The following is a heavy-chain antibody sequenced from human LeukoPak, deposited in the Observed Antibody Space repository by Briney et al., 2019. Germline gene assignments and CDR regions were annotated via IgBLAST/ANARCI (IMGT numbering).Heavy chain of an antibody. CDR1: GGSFSSYS. V-gene: IGHV4-34*01. Sequence: SETLSLTCAFYGGSFSSYSWNWIRQPPGKGLEWIGEINNSGSANYNPSLKSRVTISVDTSKTQFSLKLSSVTAADTAVYYCARRPLSLAVPGDYWGQGTLVTVSA. D-gene: IGHD6-19*01. CDR3: ARRPLSLAVPGDY. CDR2: INNSGSA. J-gene: IGHJ4*02.